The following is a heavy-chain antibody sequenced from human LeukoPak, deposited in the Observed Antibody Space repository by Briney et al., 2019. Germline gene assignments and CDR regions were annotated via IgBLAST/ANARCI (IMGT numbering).Heavy chain of an antibody. J-gene: IGHJ4*02. CDR1: GFTFSSYS. V-gene: IGHV3-21*01. CDR3: ARDRLGYYDSSGYLETPFDY. D-gene: IGHD3-22*01. CDR2: ISRSSSYI. Sequence: AGGSLRLSCAASGFTFSSYSMNWVRQAPGKGLEWVSSISRSSSYIYYADSVKGRFTISRDNAKNSLYLQMNSLRAEDTAVYYCARDRLGYYDSSGYLETPFDYWGQGTLVTVSS.